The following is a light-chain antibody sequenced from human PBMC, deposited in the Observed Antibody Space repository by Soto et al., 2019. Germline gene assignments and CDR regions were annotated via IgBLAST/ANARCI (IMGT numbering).Light chain of an antibody. J-gene: IGKJ1*01. CDR1: QYINTR. CDR3: HQRQSWPRT. CDR2: QTS. Sequence: EIVLTQSPATLSSSPGDRVTLSCRASQYINTRLAWYQHRPGQAPTLLIYQTSLRAAGIPARFSASGSGTDFTLTISDVQPEDFALYYCHQRQSWPRTFGQGTRWIS. V-gene: IGKV3-11*01.